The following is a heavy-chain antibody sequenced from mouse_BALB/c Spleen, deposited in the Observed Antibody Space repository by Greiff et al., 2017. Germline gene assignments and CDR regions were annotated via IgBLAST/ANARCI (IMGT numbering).Heavy chain of an antibody. CDR1: GFTFSSFG. CDR2: ISSGSSTI. Sequence: EVKLVESGGGLVQPGGSRKLSCAASGFTFSSFGMHWVRQAPEKGLEWVAYISSGSSTIYYADTVKCRFTISRDNPKNTLFLQMPSLRSEDTAMYYCARGGYAMDYWGQGTSVTVSS. CDR3: ARGGYAMDY. J-gene: IGHJ4*01. V-gene: IGHV5-17*02.